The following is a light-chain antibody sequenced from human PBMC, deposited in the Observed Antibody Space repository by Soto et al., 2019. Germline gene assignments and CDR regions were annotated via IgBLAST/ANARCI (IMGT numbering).Light chain of an antibody. Sequence: QSVLTQPRSVSGSPGQSVTISCTGTSSDLGGYNYVSWYQQHPGKAPKLMIYDVNERPSGVPDRFSGSKSGNTASLTISGLQAEDEADYYCCLYGGNYNVVFGGGTKLTVL. CDR3: CLYGGNYNVV. V-gene: IGLV2-11*01. CDR2: DVN. J-gene: IGLJ2*01. CDR1: SSDLGGYNY.